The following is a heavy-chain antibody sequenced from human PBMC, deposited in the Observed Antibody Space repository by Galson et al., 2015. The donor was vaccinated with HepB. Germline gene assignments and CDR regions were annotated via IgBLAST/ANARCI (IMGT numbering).Heavy chain of an antibody. CDR2: IKQDGSDK. CDR3: ARPVWLVGSFGGMDV. V-gene: IGHV3-7*01. CDR1: GFTFSTSW. J-gene: IGHJ6*02. D-gene: IGHD6-19*01. Sequence: SLRLSCAASGFTFSTSWMTWVRQAPGKGLEWVANIKQDGSDKYYVDSVRGRFTISRDNAKNSLYLQMNSLRAEDTAVYYCARPVWLVGSFGGMDVWAKGPRSPSP.